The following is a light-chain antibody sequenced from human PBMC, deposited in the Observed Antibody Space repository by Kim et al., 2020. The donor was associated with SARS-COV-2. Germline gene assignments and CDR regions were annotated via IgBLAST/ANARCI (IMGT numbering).Light chain of an antibody. J-gene: IGLJ1*01. CDR2: QDS. CDR1: KLGDKY. CDR3: QAWDSSLNYV. V-gene: IGLV3-1*01. Sequence: SPGQTASITCSGDKLGDKYACWYQQKPGQSPVLVIYQDSKRPSGIPERFSGSNSGNTATLTISGTQAMDEADYYCQAWDSSLNYVFGTGTKVTVL.